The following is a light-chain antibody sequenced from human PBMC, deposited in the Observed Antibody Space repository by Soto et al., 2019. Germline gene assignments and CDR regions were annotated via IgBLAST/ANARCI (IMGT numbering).Light chain of an antibody. CDR3: QQYNQWPLT. J-gene: IGKJ4*01. CDR2: GAS. Sequence: VLTQSPATLSVSPGERATLSCRAGQSVNSYLAWYQQKPGQAPRLLIRGASARATGIPARFSGSGSGTEFTLTISSLQSEDFAVYYCQQYNQWPLTFGGGTKVDI. CDR1: QSVNSY. V-gene: IGKV3-15*01.